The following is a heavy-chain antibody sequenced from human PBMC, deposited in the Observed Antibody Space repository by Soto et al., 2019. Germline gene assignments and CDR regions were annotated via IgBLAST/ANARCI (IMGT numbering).Heavy chain of an antibody. Sequence: GSLRLSCAASGFTFSSYAMSWVRQAPGKGLEWVSAISGSGGSTYYADSVKGRFTISRDNSKNTLYLQMNSLRAEDTAVYYCAKLDDSSGYYSADAFDIWGQGTMVTVSS. J-gene: IGHJ3*02. D-gene: IGHD3-22*01. CDR1: GFTFSSYA. V-gene: IGHV3-23*01. CDR2: ISGSGGST. CDR3: AKLDDSSGYYSADAFDI.